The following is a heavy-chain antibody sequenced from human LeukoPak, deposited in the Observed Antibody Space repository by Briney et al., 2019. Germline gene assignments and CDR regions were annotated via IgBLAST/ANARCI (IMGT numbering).Heavy chain of an antibody. J-gene: IGHJ4*02. CDR2: INHSGST. Sequence: SETLSLTCAVYGGSFSGYYWSWIRQPPGKGQEWIGEINHSGSTNYNPSLKSRVTISVDTSKNQFSLKLSSVTAADTAVYYCASPFGYCSGGTCNGYWGRGTLVTVSS. V-gene: IGHV4-34*01. D-gene: IGHD2-15*01. CDR1: GGSFSGYY. CDR3: ASPFGYCSGGTCNGY.